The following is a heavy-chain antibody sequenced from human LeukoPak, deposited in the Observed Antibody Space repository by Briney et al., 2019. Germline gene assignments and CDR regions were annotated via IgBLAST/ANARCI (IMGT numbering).Heavy chain of an antibody. CDR3: ARVRIMITFGGVIV. CDR2: ISSSGSTI. CDR1: GFTFSDYC. Sequence: GGSLRLSCAASGFTFSDYCMSWIRQAPGKGLEWVSYISSSGSTIYYADSVKGRFTISRDNAKNSLYLQMNSLRAEDTAVYYCARVRIMITFGGVIVWGQGTLVTVSS. D-gene: IGHD3-16*02. V-gene: IGHV3-11*01. J-gene: IGHJ4*02.